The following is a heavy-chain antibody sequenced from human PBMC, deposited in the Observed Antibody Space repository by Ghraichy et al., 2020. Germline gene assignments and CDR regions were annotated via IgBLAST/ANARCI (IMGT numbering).Heavy chain of an antibody. CDR1: GFTFSSYW. D-gene: IGHD3-3*01. V-gene: IGHV3-7*01. CDR3: ARRQQYYDFWSGYYTGIGAFDI. CDR2: IKQDGSEK. J-gene: IGHJ3*02. Sequence: LSLTCAASGFTFSSYWMSWVRQAPGKGLEWVANIKQDGSEKYYVDSVKGRFTISRDNAKNSLYLQMNSLRAEDTAVYYCARRQQYYDFWSGYYTGIGAFDIWGQGTMVTVSS.